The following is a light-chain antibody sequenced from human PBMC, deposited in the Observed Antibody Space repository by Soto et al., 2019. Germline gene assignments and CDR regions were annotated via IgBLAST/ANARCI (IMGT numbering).Light chain of an antibody. CDR1: QDIRKD. CDR2: GAS. V-gene: IGKV1-6*01. J-gene: IGKJ4*01. Sequence: AIQMTQSPSSLSASVGDRVTITCRASQDIRKDLAWYQQKPGKAPQILIYGASTLQTGVASRFSGSGSATDFTLTISSLEPEDFAVYYCQQRSNWPPLTFGGGTKVDIK. CDR3: QQRSNWPPLT.